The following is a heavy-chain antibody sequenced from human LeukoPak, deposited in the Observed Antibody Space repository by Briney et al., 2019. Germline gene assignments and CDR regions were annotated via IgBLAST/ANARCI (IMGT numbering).Heavy chain of an antibody. V-gene: IGHV1-69*06. CDR1: GGTFSSYA. CDR3: ARGGGTARPMRGYSGFDY. D-gene: IGHD5-18*01. Sequence: SVKVSCKASGGTFSSYAISWVRQAPGQGLEWMGGIIPIFGTANYAQKFQGRVTITADKSTSTAYMELSSLRSEDTAVYYCARGGGTARPMRGYSGFDYWGQGTLVTVSS. CDR2: IIPIFGTA. J-gene: IGHJ4*02.